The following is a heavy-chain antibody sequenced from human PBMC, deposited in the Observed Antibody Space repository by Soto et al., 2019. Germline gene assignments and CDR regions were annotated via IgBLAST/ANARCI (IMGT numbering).Heavy chain of an antibody. D-gene: IGHD3-16*01. J-gene: IGHJ6*02. CDR3: ARMGDVPYYYYGMDV. Sequence: QVQLVQSGAEVKKPGASVKVSCKASGYTFTSYGISWVRQAPGQGLEWMGWINGYNGNTNHAQKLQGRVTMSTDTSTSTAYMEVRSLRSDDSAVYYCARMGDVPYYYYGMDVWGQGTKVTVSS. CDR2: INGYNGNT. V-gene: IGHV1-18*01. CDR1: GYTFTSYG.